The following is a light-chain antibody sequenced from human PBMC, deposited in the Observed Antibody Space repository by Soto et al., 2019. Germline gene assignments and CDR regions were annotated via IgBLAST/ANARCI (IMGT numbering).Light chain of an antibody. V-gene: IGLV2-23*02. J-gene: IGLJ1*01. CDR1: SSDVGSYNL. CDR2: EVS. Sequence: QSALTQPASVSGSPGQSITISCSGASSDVGSYNLVSWYQQHPGKAPELMIYEVSKRPSGVSNHFSGSKSGNTASLTISGLQAEDEAVYYCCSYAGSIPYVFGTGTKLTVL. CDR3: CSYAGSIPYV.